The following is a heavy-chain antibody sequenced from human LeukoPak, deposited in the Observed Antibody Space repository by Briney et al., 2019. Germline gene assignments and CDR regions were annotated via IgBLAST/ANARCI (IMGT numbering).Heavy chain of an antibody. D-gene: IGHD3-10*01. CDR1: GGTFSSYA. CDR2: IIHIFGTA. V-gene: IGHV1-69*13. Sequence: GASVKVSCKASGGTFSSYAISWVRQAPGQGLEWMGGIIHIFGTANYAQKFQGRVTITADESTSTAYMELSSLRSEDTAVYYCARDKITMVRGVIPYGMDVWGKGTTVTVSS. CDR3: ARDKITMVRGVIPYGMDV. J-gene: IGHJ6*04.